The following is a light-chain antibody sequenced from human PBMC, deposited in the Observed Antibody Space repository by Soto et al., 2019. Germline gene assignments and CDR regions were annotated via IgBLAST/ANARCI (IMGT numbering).Light chain of an antibody. CDR2: DAS. J-gene: IGKJ1*01. Sequence: EIVLTQSPATLSLTPLERATLSCIASQSISISLAWYQQKPGQAPRLLIYDASSRATGFPARFSGRGSGTNFPLTTASLGLEDLAVYYCQQRSEWPRTFAKGT. CDR3: QQRSEWPRT. V-gene: IGKV3-11*01. CDR1: QSISIS.